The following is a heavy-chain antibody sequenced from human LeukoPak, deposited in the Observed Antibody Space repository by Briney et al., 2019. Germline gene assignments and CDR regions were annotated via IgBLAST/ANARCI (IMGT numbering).Heavy chain of an antibody. V-gene: IGHV3-30-3*01. J-gene: IGHJ4*02. CDR1: GFTFSSYA. CDR2: ISYDGSNK. Sequence: GGSLGLSCAASGFTFSSYAMHWVRQAPGKGLEWVAVISYDGSNKYYADSVKGRFTISRDNSKNTLYLQMNSLRAEDTAVYYCARAQVPIVVVPAAIDYWGQGTLVTVSS. D-gene: IGHD2-2*01. CDR3: ARAQVPIVVVPAAIDY.